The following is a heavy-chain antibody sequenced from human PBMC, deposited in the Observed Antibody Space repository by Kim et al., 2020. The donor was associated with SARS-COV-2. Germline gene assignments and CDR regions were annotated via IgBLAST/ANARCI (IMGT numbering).Heavy chain of an antibody. V-gene: IGHV3-11*04. Sequence: DTGKGRFTISRDNPNNLMFLRLDSLRPEDTAVYYCAREGQSSGRAGTFDVWGQGTLVTVSS. J-gene: IGHJ3*01. D-gene: IGHD1-1*01. CDR3: AREGQSSGRAGTFDV.